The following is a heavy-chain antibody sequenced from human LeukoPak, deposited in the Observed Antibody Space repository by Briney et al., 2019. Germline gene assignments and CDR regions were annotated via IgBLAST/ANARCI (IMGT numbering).Heavy chain of an antibody. CDR2: IYYSGST. CDR1: GGSISSFY. D-gene: IGHD3-9*01. V-gene: IGHV4-59*01. CDR3: ARVGILTGYYKAFYY. Sequence: SETLSLTCTISGGSISSFYWSWIRQPRGKGLEWIGYIYYSGSTNYKPSLKSRVTISVDTSKNQFSLKLSSVTASDTAVYYCARVGILTGYYKAFYYRGQGTLVTGSS. J-gene: IGHJ4*02.